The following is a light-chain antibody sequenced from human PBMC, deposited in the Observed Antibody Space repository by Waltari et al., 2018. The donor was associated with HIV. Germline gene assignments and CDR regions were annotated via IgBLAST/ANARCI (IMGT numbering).Light chain of an antibody. J-gene: IGLJ2*01. Sequence: SYVLTQPPSVSVAPGKPARITCGGNNIGSKSVHWYQQKPGQAPVLVIYYDSDRPSWIPERFSGSNSGNTATLTISRVEAGDEADYYCQVWDSSSDHVVFGGGTKLTVL. CDR3: QVWDSSSDHVV. V-gene: IGLV3-21*04. CDR1: NIGSKS. CDR2: YDS.